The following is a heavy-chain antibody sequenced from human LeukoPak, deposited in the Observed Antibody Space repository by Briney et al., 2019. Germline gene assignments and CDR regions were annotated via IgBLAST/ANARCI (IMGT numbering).Heavy chain of an antibody. CDR1: GGTFSSYA. J-gene: IGHJ4*02. CDR2: IIPIFGTA. V-gene: IGHV1-69*05. Sequence: SVKVSCKASGGTFSSYAISWVRQAPGQGLEWMGGIIPIFGTANYAQKFQGRVTITTDESTSTAYMELSSLRSEDTAVYYCAREAYYDSSGSYYFDYWGQGALVTVSS. D-gene: IGHD3-22*01. CDR3: AREAYYDSSGSYYFDY.